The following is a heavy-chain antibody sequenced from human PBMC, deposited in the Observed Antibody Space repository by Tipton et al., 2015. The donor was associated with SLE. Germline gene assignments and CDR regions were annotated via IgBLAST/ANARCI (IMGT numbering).Heavy chain of an antibody. V-gene: IGHV3-15*01. J-gene: IGHJ4*02. Sequence: SLRLSCAASGFTFSNAWMSWVRQAPGKGLEWVGRIKSKTDGGTTDYAAPVKGRFTISRDDSKNTLYLQMNSLKTEDTAVYYCTTASPYYYDSSGAWGNYFDYWGQGTLVTVSS. CDR1: GFTFSNAW. D-gene: IGHD3-22*01. CDR2: IKSKTDGGTT. CDR3: TTASPYYYDSSGAWGNYFDY.